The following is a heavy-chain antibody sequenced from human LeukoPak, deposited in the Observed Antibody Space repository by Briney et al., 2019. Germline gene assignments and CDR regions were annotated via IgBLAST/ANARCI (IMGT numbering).Heavy chain of an antibody. CDR2: ISAYNGNT. D-gene: IGHD1-1*01. V-gene: IGHV1-18*01. J-gene: IGHJ6*03. CDR3: ARRTTGEDYYYMDV. Sequence: ASEKVSCKASGYTFTSYGISWVRQAPGQGLEWMGWISAYNGNTNYAQKLQGRVTMTTDTSTSTAYMELRSLRSDDTAVYYCARRTTGEDYYYMDVWGKGTTVTVSS. CDR1: GYTFTSYG.